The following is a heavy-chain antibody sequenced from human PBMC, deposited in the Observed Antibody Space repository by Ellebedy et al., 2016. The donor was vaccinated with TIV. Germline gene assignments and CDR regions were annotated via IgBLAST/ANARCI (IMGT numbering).Heavy chain of an antibody. D-gene: IGHD1-7*01. J-gene: IGHJ5*02. Sequence: MPSETLSLTCTVSGGYISGDHWSWIRQPPGKGLEWIGYITYDGRTNYNPSLKSRLTISLDTSKNRFSLKLTSVTAADTAIYFCARDRRELELRGLDPWGQGTLVSVSS. CDR3: ARDRRELELRGLDP. V-gene: IGHV4-59*01. CDR1: GGYISGDH. CDR2: ITYDGRT.